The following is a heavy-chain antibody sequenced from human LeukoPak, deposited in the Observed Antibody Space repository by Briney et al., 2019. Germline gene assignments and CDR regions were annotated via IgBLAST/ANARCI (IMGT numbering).Heavy chain of an antibody. CDR3: AITILTGYYKGHYYGMDV. V-gene: IGHV4-39*01. Sequence: SETLSHTCTVSGGSISSSSYYWGWIRQPPGKGLEWIGSIYYSGSTYYNPSLKSRVTISVDTSKNQFSLKLSSVTAADTAVYYCAITILTGYYKGHYYGMDVWGQGTTVTVSS. J-gene: IGHJ6*02. D-gene: IGHD3-9*01. CDR1: GGSISSSSYY. CDR2: IYYSGST.